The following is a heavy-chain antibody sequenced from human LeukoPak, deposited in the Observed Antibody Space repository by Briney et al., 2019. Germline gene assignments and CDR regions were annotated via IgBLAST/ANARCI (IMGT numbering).Heavy chain of an antibody. CDR1: GFTFSSYA. Sequence: GGSLRPSCAASGFTFSSYAMSWVRQAPGKGLEWVSAISGSGGSTYYADSVKGRFTISRDNSKNTLYLQMNSLRAEDTAVYYCAKDTGYGIAVAGRVFDYWGQGTLVTVSS. CDR3: AKDTGYGIAVAGRVFDY. J-gene: IGHJ4*02. D-gene: IGHD6-19*01. CDR2: ISGSGGST. V-gene: IGHV3-23*01.